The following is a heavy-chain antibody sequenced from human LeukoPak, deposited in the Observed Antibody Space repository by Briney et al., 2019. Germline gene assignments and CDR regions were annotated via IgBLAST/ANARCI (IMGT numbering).Heavy chain of an antibody. J-gene: IGHJ6*03. CDR2: NYYTGRT. V-gene: IGHV4-59*12. D-gene: IGHD6-6*01. Sequence: SETLSLTCTVSGGSINYYYWSWIRQSPGKGLEWIDYNYYTGRTKYNPSLQSRVTISVDTSKNQFSLQLSSVTAADTAVYYCARDDGGSSSSRYYYYMDVWGKGTTVTVSS. CDR1: GGSINYYY. CDR3: ARDDGGSSSSRYYYYMDV.